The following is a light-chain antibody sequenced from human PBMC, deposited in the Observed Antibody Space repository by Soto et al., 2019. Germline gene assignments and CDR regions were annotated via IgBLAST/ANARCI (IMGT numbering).Light chain of an antibody. CDR2: EVS. V-gene: IGLV2-8*01. CDR1: SSDVGGYNY. J-gene: IGLJ2*01. CDR3: SSYAGSNLRAV. Sequence: QSVLTQPPSASGSLGQSVTISCTGTSSDVGGYNYVSWYQQHPGKAPKLMIYEVSKRPSGVPDRFSGSKSGNTASLTVSGLQAEDEADYYCSSYAGSNLRAVFGGGTNVTVL.